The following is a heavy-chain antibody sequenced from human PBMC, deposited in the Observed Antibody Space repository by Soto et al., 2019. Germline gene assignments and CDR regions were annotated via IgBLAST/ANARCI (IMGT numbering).Heavy chain of an antibody. Sequence: SETLSLTCTVSGGSILDSTYYWAWIRQSPGKGLEWIGTIFYSGGTFYTPSLKSRVTMSVDTSNNQFSLQLSSVTAADTAVYYWAKKASGYYYGWFDYWGQGTLVTVSS. CDR1: GGSILDSTYY. J-gene: IGHJ5*01. D-gene: IGHD3-22*01. CDR3: AKKASGYYYGWFDY. V-gene: IGHV4-39*01. CDR2: IFYSGGT.